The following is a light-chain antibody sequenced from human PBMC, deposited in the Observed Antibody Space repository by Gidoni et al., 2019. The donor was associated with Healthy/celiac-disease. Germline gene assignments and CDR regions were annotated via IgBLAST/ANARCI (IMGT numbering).Light chain of an antibody. CDR2: GAS. Sequence: EIVLTQSPGPLSLSPGERATISCRTSQSASSSYLAWYQQKPGQAPRLLIYGASSRATGIPDRFSGSGSGTDFTLTISRLEPEDFAVYYCQQYGSSPRTFGQGTKVEIK. CDR3: QQYGSSPRT. J-gene: IGKJ1*01. V-gene: IGKV3-20*01. CDR1: QSASSSY.